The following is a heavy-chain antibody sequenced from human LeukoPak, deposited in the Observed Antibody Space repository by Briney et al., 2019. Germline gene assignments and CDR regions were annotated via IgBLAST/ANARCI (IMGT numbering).Heavy chain of an antibody. CDR2: ISAYNGNT. Sequence: GASVKVSCKASGYTFTGYYMHWVRQAPGQGLEWMGWISAYNGNTNYAQKLQGRVTMTTDTSTSTAYMELRSLRSDDTAVYYCARGVTYYYDSSGSLLNWFDPWGQGTLVTVSS. V-gene: IGHV1-18*04. CDR1: GYTFTGYY. CDR3: ARGVTYYYDSSGSLLNWFDP. J-gene: IGHJ5*02. D-gene: IGHD3-22*01.